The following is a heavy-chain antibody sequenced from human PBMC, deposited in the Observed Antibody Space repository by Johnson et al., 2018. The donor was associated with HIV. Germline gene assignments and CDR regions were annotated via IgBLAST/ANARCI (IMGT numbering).Heavy chain of an antibody. Sequence: VQLVESGGGLVKPGGSLRLSCAASGFTFSDYYMSWVRQAPGKGLEWVSVIYSGGSTYYADSVKGRFTISRDNSKNTVYLQMNSLRAEDTAVYYCARDRRGHLSWSSDAFDIWGQGTMVTVSS. D-gene: IGHD6-13*01. CDR3: ARDRRGHLSWSSDAFDI. J-gene: IGHJ3*02. CDR1: GFTFSDYY. CDR2: IYSGGST. V-gene: IGHV3-66*01.